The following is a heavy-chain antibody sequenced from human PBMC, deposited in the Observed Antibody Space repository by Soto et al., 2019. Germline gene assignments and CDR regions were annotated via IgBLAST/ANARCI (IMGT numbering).Heavy chain of an antibody. D-gene: IGHD3-10*01. CDR2: IIPIFGTA. J-gene: IGHJ3*02. CDR3: ARDYYGSGSYYRITGYDAFDI. V-gene: IGHV1-69*01. CDR1: GGTFSSYA. Sequence: QVQLVQSGTEVKKPGSSVKVSCKASGGTFSSYAISWVRQAPGQGLEWMGGIIPIFGTANYAQKFQGRVTITADESTSTAYMELSSLRSEDTAAYYCARDYYGSGSYYRITGYDAFDIWGQGTMVTVSS.